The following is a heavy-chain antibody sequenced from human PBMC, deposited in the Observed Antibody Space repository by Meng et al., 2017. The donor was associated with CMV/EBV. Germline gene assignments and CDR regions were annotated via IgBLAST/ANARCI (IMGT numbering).Heavy chain of an antibody. CDR2: INPNSGGT. CDR1: GYTFTGYY. Sequence: ASVKVSCKASGYTFTGYYMYWVRQAPGQGLEWMGWINPNSGGTKYAQKFQGRVTMTRDTSTSTVYMELSSLRSEDTAVYYCARDSGGGVLWYWGQGTLVTVSS. CDR3: ARDSGGGVLWY. J-gene: IGHJ4*02. V-gene: IGHV1-2*02. D-gene: IGHD3-16*01.